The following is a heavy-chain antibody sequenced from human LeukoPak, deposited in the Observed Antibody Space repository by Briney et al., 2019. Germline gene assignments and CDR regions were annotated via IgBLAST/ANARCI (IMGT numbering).Heavy chain of an antibody. CDR2: INHSGST. Sequence: SETLSLTYAVYGGSFSGYYWSWIRQPPGKGLEWIGEINHSGSTNYNPSLKSRVTISVDTSKNQFSLQLSAVTAADTAVYYCARDTVMTDNNGDHRKLDTWGPGITVTVSS. CDR1: GGSFSGYY. V-gene: IGHV4-34*01. J-gene: IGHJ5*02. D-gene: IGHD2-21*02. CDR3: ARDTVMTDNNGDHRKLDT.